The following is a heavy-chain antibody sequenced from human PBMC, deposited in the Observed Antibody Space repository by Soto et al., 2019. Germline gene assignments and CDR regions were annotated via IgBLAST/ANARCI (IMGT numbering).Heavy chain of an antibody. Sequence: QVQLVQSGAEVKKPGSSVKVSCKASGGTFSSYAISWVRQAPGQGLEWLGGIIPIFGTANYAQKFQGRVTITADKSTSTAYMELSSLRSEDTAVYYCARVRYSSGGSCFAFDYWGQGTLVTVSS. D-gene: IGHD2-15*01. V-gene: IGHV1-69*06. CDR3: ARVRYSSGGSCFAFDY. CDR2: IIPIFGTA. CDR1: GGTFSSYA. J-gene: IGHJ4*02.